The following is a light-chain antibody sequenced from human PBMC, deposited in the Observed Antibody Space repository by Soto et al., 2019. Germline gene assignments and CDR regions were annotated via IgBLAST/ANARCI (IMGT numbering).Light chain of an antibody. Sequence: QSVLTQPASVSGSPGQSITISCTGTSSDVGGYNYVSWYRQHPGKAPKLMIYDVSNRPSGVSNRFSGSKSGNTASLTISGLQAEDEADYYCCSYTRSSTLLFGGGTPLTV. J-gene: IGLJ7*01. V-gene: IGLV2-14*01. CDR2: DVS. CDR3: CSYTRSSTLL. CDR1: SSDVGGYNY.